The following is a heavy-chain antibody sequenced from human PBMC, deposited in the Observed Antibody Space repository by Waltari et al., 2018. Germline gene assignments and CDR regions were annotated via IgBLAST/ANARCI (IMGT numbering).Heavy chain of an antibody. V-gene: IGHV4-34*01. J-gene: IGHJ4*02. Sequence: QVQLQQWGAGLLKPSETLSLTCAVYGGSFSGYYWSWIRQPPGKGLEWIGEINHSGRTNYNPSLKSRVTISVDTSKNQFSLKLSSVTAADTAVYYCARAGIVGYFDYWGQGTLVTVSS. CDR2: INHSGRT. CDR3: ARAGIVGYFDY. D-gene: IGHD2-21*01. CDR1: GGSFSGYY.